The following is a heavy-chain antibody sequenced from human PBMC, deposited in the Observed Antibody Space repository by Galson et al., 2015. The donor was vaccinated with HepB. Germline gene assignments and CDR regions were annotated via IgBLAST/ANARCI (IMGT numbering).Heavy chain of an antibody. CDR3: ARRQIYGSGFYGMDV. V-gene: IGHV5-51*01. Sequence: QSGAEVKKPGESLKISCKGSGYRFSTYWIGWVRQLPGRGLEWMGCVYPGASDTRYSPSFQGQVTISADKSINTAYLQWSSLEASDTAMYYCARRQIYGSGFYGMDVWGQGTTVTVSS. CDR2: VYPGASDT. J-gene: IGHJ6*02. D-gene: IGHD3-22*01. CDR1: GYRFSTYW.